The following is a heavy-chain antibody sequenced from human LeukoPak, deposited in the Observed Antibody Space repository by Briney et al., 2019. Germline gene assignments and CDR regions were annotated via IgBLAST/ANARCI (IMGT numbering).Heavy chain of an antibody. D-gene: IGHD3-10*01. Sequence: SETLSLTCAVYGGSFSGYYWSWIRQPPGKGLEWIGEINHSGGTNYNPSLKSRVTISVDTSKNQFSLKLSSVTAADTAVYYCARRVITMVRGLDYWGQGTLVTVSS. J-gene: IGHJ4*02. V-gene: IGHV4-34*01. CDR1: GGSFSGYY. CDR2: INHSGGT. CDR3: ARRVITMVRGLDY.